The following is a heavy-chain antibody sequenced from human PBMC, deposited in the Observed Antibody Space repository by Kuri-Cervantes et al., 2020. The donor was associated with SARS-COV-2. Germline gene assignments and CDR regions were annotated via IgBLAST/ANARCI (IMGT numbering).Heavy chain of an antibody. V-gene: IGHV3-7*01. D-gene: IGHD3-3*01. J-gene: IGHJ4*02. CDR2: IKQDGSEK. CDR3: ARKRNNYDFWSGPIYYFDY. CDR1: GFTFSSYW. Sequence: GGSLRLPCAASGFTFSSYWMSWVRQAPGKGLEWVANIKQDGSEKYYVDSVKGRLTISRDNAKNSLYLQMNSLRAEDTAVYYCARKRNNYDFWSGPIYYFDYWGQGTLVTVSS.